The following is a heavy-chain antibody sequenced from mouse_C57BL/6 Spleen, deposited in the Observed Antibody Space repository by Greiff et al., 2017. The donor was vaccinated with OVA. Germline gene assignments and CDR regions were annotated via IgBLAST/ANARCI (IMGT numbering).Heavy chain of an antibody. V-gene: IGHV1-53*01. D-gene: IGHD2-3*01. CDR2: INPSNGGT. J-gene: IGHJ4*01. Sequence: VQLQQPGTELVKPGASVKLSCKASGYTFTSYWMHWVKQRPGQGLEWIGNINPSNGGTNYNEKFKSKATLTVDKSSSTAYLQLSSLTSEDSAVYYCARWGWLLGAMDYWGQGTSVTVSS. CDR3: ARWGWLLGAMDY. CDR1: GYTFTSYW.